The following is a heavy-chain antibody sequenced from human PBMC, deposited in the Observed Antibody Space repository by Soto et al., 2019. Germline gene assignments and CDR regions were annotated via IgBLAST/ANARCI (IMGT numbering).Heavy chain of an antibody. CDR1: GGYISSGDDY. J-gene: IGHJ5*02. Sequence: SETLSLTCTVSGGYISSGDDYWSWIRQPPGKGLEGIGYIYYSGSTYYNPSLKSRVTISVDTSKNQFSLKLSSVTAADTAVYYCARFATTIFGVVTLPGGWFDPWCPGTLVTVSS. CDR3: ARFATTIFGVVTLPGGWFDP. D-gene: IGHD3-3*01. V-gene: IGHV4-30-4*01. CDR2: IYYSGST.